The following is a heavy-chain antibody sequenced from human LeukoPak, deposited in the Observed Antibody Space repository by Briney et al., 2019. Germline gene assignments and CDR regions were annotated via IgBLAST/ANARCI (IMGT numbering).Heavy chain of an antibody. CDR3: ASNTYCSGGSCNRI. Sequence: SETLSLTCAVYGGSFSSYYWSWIRQPAGKGLEWIGRIYTSGSTNYNPSLKSRVTMSVDTSKNQFSLKLSSVTAADTAVYYCASNTYCSGGSCNRIWGQGTLVTVSS. D-gene: IGHD2-15*01. J-gene: IGHJ4*02. CDR1: GGSFSSYY. V-gene: IGHV4-59*10. CDR2: IYTSGST.